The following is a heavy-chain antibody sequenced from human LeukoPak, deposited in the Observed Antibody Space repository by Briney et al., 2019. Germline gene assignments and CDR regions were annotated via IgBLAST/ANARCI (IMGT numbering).Heavy chain of an antibody. J-gene: IGHJ4*02. CDR1: GGSISSHY. CDR2: IYYTGST. V-gene: IGHV4-59*08. CDR3: ARTYGGKVDY. Sequence: PSETLSLTCTVSGGSISSHYWSWIRQPPGKGLEGMAYIYYTGSTNYHPSLKSRVTISVDTSKNQFSLKLSSVTAADTAVYYCARTYGGKVDYCGQGNLVTVSS. D-gene: IGHD4-23*01.